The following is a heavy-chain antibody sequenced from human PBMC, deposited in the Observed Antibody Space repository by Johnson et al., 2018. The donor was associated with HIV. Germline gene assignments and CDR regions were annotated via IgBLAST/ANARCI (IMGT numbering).Heavy chain of an antibody. V-gene: IGHV3-11*04. J-gene: IGHJ3*01. CDR1: GFTFSDSY. CDR2: ISGSDGAI. Sequence: QVQLVESGGGLVKPGGSLSLSCAASGFTFSDSYMYWIRQAPGKGLEWVSYISGSDGAIWYADSVKGRFTISRDNAKNSLYLQMNSLRAGDTAVYYCARRADAFDLWGQGTMVTVSS. CDR3: ARRADAFDL.